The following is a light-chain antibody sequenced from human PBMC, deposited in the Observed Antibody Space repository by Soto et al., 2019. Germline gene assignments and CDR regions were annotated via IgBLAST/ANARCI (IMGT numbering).Light chain of an antibody. CDR3: MQALQTPYT. CDR2: LGS. J-gene: IGKJ2*01. Sequence: DIVMTQSPLSLPVTPGEPASISCRSSQSLLHGNGYNYLNWYLQKPGQSPQLLIYLGSNRASGVPDRFSGSGSGADFTLVISGVEAEDVGVYYCMQALQTPYTFGQGTKLEIK. V-gene: IGKV2-28*01. CDR1: QSLLHGNGYNY.